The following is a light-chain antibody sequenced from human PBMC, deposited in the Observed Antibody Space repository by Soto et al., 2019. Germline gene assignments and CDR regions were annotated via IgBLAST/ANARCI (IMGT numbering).Light chain of an antibody. CDR2: DVS. J-gene: IGLJ1*01. V-gene: IGLV2-23*02. Sequence: SVLTQPAAVSGSPGQSITISCSGTGSDVGNNNLVSWYQQHPGKAPKVMIYDVSKRPSGVSNRFSGSKSGNTASLTISGLQAEDEADYYCCSYGGTTTLYVFGTGTKAPS. CDR3: CSYGGTTTLYV. CDR1: GSDVGNNNL.